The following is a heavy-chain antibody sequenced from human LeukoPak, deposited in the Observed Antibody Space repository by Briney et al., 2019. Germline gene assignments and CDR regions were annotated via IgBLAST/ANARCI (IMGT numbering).Heavy chain of an antibody. V-gene: IGHV1-2*02. CDR3: ATLGGHSLAVQNGY. D-gene: IGHD3-16*01. J-gene: IGHJ4*02. CDR2: INPNNGGT. CDR1: GYTFTDCF. Sequence: GASVKVSFKASGYTFTDCFMHWVRQAPGQGLEWMGWINPNNGGTSYAQKFQGRVTMTRDTSISTAHVELSRLTSDDTAVYYCATLGGHSLAVQNGYWGQGTLVTVSS.